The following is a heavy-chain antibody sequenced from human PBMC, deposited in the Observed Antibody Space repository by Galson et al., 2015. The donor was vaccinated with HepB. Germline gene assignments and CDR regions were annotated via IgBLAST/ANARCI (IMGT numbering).Heavy chain of an antibody. V-gene: IGHV3-23*01. CDR3: AKDVYGYDSSGKRGY. D-gene: IGHD3-22*01. CDR2: ISGSGGST. J-gene: IGHJ4*02. Sequence: SLRLSCAASGFTFSSYAMSWVRQAPGKGLEWVSAISGSGGSTYYADSAKGRFTISRDNSKNTLYLQMNSLRAEDTAVYYCAKDVYGYDSSGKRGYWGQGTLVTVSS. CDR1: GFTFSSYA.